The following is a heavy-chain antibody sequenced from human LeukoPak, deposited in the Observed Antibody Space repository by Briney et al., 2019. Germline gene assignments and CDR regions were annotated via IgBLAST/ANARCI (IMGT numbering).Heavy chain of an antibody. J-gene: IGHJ4*02. V-gene: IGHV4-39*01. D-gene: IGHD3-22*01. CDR3: ARHVDSSGAFDY. Sequence: GSLRLSCAASGFTFSSYSMNWVRQPPGKGLEWIGSIYYSGSTYYNPSLKSRVTISVDTSKNQFSLKLSSVTAADTAVYYCARHVDSSGAFDYWGQGTLVTVSS. CDR1: GFTFSSYSMN. CDR2: IYYSGST.